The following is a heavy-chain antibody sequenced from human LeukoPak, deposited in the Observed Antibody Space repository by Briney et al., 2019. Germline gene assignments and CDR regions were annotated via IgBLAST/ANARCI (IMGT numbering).Heavy chain of an antibody. CDR1: GGSISSYY. CDR3: ARVRSIAAAGQYFQH. D-gene: IGHD6-13*01. V-gene: IGHV4-59*01. J-gene: IGHJ1*01. Sequence: SETLSLTCTVSGGSISSYYWSWIRQPPGKGLVWIGYIYYSGSTNYNPSLKSRVTISVDTSKNQFSLKLSSVTAADTAVYYCARVRSIAAAGQYFQHWGQGTLVTVSS. CDR2: IYYSGST.